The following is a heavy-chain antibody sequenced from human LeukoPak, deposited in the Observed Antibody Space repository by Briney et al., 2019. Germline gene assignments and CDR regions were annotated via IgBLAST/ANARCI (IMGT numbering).Heavy chain of an antibody. CDR1: GFTFSSYG. Sequence: GGSLRLSCAASGFTFSSYGMHWVRQAPGKGLEWVAVISYDGSNKYYADSVKGRFTISRDNSKNTLYLQMNSLRVEDTAVYYCAKDLDAAYFDYWGQGTLVTVSS. CDR2: ISYDGSNK. J-gene: IGHJ4*02. CDR3: AKDLDAAYFDY. V-gene: IGHV3-30*18. D-gene: IGHD6-13*01.